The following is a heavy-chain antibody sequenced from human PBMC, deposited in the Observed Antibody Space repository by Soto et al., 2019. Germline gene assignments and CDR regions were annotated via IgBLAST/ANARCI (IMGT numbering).Heavy chain of an antibody. Sequence: EVLLVESGGGLVQPGGSLRLSCAASGFTFTSYSMNWVRQAPGKGLEWVSYISSGSSSIYYADSVKGRFTISRDNAKNSLYLQMNSLRAEDTAVYYCARGVGYCSSTSCNYDYWGQGTLVTVSS. V-gene: IGHV3-48*01. D-gene: IGHD2-2*01. CDR1: GFTFTSYS. CDR3: ARGVGYCSSTSCNYDY. CDR2: ISSGSSSI. J-gene: IGHJ4*02.